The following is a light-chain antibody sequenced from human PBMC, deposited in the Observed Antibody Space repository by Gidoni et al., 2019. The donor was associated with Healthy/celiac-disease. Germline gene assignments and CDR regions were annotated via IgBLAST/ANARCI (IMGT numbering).Light chain of an antibody. CDR2: AAS. CDR3: QQSYSTPRT. CDR1: QSISSY. Sequence: DIQRTQSPSSLSASVGDRVTITCRASQSISSYLHWYQQKPGKAPKLLIYAASSWQGGVPSRFSGSGSGTDFTLTISRLQPADFATYYCQQSYSTPRTFGQGTQVEIK. J-gene: IGKJ1*01. V-gene: IGKV1-39*01.